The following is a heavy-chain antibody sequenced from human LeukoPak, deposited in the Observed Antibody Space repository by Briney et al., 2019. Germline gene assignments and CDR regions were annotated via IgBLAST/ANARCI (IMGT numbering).Heavy chain of an antibody. D-gene: IGHD2-2*01. CDR2: ISSTSTGI. CDR1: GFTFSTYN. CDR3: ARDIVVVPAATDFDY. Sequence: GGSLRLSCAASGFTFSTYNMNWVRQAPGKGLEWVSYISSTSTGIYYADSVKGRFTISRDNAKNSLYLQMNSLRAEDTAVYYCARDIVVVPAATDFDYWGQGTLVTVSS. V-gene: IGHV3-48*04. J-gene: IGHJ4*02.